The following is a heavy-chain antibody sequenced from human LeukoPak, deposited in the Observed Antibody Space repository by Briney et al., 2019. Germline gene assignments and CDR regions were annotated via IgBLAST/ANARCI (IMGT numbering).Heavy chain of an antibody. CDR3: ARATGYLSYFDL. J-gene: IGHJ2*01. D-gene: IGHD3-9*01. CDR2: ISNSDNTR. V-gene: IGHV3-48*03. Sequence: GGSLRLSCAASGFTFSTYQMNWVRQAPGKGLEWVSYISNSDNTRYYTDSVKGRFTISRDNAENSLYLQMNNLRAEDTGVYYCARATGYLSYFDLWGRGTLVTVSS. CDR1: GFTFSTYQ.